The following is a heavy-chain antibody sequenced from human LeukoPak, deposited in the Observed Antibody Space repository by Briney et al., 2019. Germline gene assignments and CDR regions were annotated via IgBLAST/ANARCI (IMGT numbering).Heavy chain of an antibody. V-gene: IGHV4-39*01. Sequence: SETLSLTCTVSGGSISSSSYYWGWIRQPPGKGLEWIGNIYYSGSTYYNPSLKSRVTISVDTSKNQFSLKLSSVTAADTAVYYCVRHLVTMVRGATPKYYFDYWGQGTLVTVSS. CDR3: VRHLVTMVRGATPKYYFDY. CDR2: IYYSGST. CDR1: GGSISSSSYY. D-gene: IGHD3-10*01. J-gene: IGHJ4*02.